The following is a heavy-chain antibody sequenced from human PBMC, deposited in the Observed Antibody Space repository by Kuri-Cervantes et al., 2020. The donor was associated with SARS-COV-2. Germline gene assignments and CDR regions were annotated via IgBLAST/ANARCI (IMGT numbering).Heavy chain of an antibody. CDR2: IYTSGRT. D-gene: IGHD6-13*01. CDR3: VRDGTTAGYNWFDP. J-gene: IGHJ5*02. V-gene: IGHV4-4*07. Sequence: SETLSLTCTVSGGSISSYYWSWIRQPAGKGLEWIGRIYTSGRTYYNPSLKSRVTISIDTSKNHFSLNLPSVTAADTAMYYCVRDGTTAGYNWFDPWGQGTQVTVSS. CDR1: GGSISSYY.